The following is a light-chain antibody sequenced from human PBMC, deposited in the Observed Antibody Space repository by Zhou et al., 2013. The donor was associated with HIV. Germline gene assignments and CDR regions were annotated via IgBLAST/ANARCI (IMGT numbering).Light chain of an antibody. CDR2: GAS. J-gene: IGKJ2*01. Sequence: EIVMTQSPATLSVSPGERATLSCRASQSVSSNLAWYQQKPGQAPRLLIYGASTRATGIPARFSGSGSGTEFTLTISSLQSEDFGVYYCQQYYNWPPEYTFGQGTKLEIK. CDR1: QSVSSN. V-gene: IGKV3-15*01. CDR3: QQYYNWPPEYT.